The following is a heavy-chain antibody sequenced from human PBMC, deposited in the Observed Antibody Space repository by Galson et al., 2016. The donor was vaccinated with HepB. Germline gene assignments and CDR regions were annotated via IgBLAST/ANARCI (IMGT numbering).Heavy chain of an antibody. CDR2: VHHSGNT. CDR1: GASITSWY. Sequence: LSLTCSVSGASITSWYWNWIRQPPGKGLEWIGYVHHSGNTLSNPSLGSRVTMSVDMSNSQFSLRLNSVTAADTAIYYCATRHYHLFDWGHGILVTVSS. J-gene: IGHJ4*01. CDR3: ATRHYHLFD. D-gene: IGHD3-3*01. V-gene: IGHV4-59*12.